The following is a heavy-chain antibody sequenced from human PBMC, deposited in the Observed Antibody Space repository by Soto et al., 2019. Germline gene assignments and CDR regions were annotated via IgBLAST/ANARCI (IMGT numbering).Heavy chain of an antibody. CDR2: IHFSGST. CDR3: ARTTILGYCSGGSCYSSDY. CDR1: GGSISSGGYY. Sequence: QVQLQESGPGLVKPSQTLSLTCTVSGGSISSGGYYWSWIRQHPGKGLEWIGYIHFSGSTYYNPPLKSRVTISVDTSKNQFSLKLSSVTAADTAVYYCARTTILGYCSGGSCYSSDYWGQGTLVTVSS. D-gene: IGHD2-15*01. J-gene: IGHJ4*02. V-gene: IGHV4-31*03.